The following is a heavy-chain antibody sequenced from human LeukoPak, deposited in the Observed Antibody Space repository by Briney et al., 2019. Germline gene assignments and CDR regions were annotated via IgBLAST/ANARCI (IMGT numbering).Heavy chain of an antibody. J-gene: IGHJ6*03. Sequence: SETLSLTCTVSGGSVSSSSYYWGWIRQPPGKGLEWIGSIYYTGSTNYNPSLNSRVTISVDTSKNQFSLKLSSVTAADTAVYYCASTSAYYYYMDVWGKGTTVTVSS. CDR1: GGSVSSSSYY. CDR3: ASTSAYYYYMDV. V-gene: IGHV4-39*07. CDR2: IYYTGST.